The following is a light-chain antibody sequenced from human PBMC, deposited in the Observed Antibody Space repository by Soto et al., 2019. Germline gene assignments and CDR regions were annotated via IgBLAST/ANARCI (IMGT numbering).Light chain of an antibody. V-gene: IGLV2-14*01. J-gene: IGLJ2*01. Sequence: QSALTQPASVCGSPGQSITISCTGTSSDVGGYNYVSWYQQHPGKAPKLIIYDVSNRPSGVSNRFSGSKSGNTASLTISGLQAEDEADYYCSSYTSSSTYVVFGGGTKLTVL. CDR1: SSDVGGYNY. CDR2: DVS. CDR3: SSYTSSSTYVV.